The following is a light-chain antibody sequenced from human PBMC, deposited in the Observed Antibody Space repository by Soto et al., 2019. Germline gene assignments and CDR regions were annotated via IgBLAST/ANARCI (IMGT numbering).Light chain of an antibody. J-gene: IGLJ3*02. Sequence: QSALTQPASVSGSTGQSVTIPCTGTNSDLGNYKYVSWYQQYPGKPPQLLIYEVTNRPLGVSNRFSGSKSGNTASLTISGLQAEDEADYYCSSYTTTITVFGGGTKLTVL. V-gene: IGLV2-14*01. CDR1: NSDLGNYKY. CDR3: SSYTTTITV. CDR2: EVT.